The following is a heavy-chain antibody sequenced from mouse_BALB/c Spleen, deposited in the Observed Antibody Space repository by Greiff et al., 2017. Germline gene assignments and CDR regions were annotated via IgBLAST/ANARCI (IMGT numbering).Heavy chain of an antibody. CDR3: ARSTMITDWYFDV. D-gene: IGHD2-4*01. Sequence: VQLKQSGAELVRPGALVKLSCKASGFNIKDYYMHWVKQRPEQGLEWIGWIDPENGNTIYDPKFQGKASITADTSSNTAYLQLSSLTSEDTAVYYCARSTMITDWYFDVWGAGTTVTVSS. J-gene: IGHJ1*01. V-gene: IGHV14-1*02. CDR2: IDPENGNT. CDR1: GFNIKDYY.